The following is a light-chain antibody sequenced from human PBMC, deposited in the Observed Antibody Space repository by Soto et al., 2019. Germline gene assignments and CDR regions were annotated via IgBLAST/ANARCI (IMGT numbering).Light chain of an antibody. V-gene: IGLV2-14*01. CDR1: SSDVGAYNY. CDR2: DVT. Sequence: QSVLTQPASVSGSPGQSVTISCSGSSSDVGAYNYVSWYQRHPGKAPKLMIYDVTNRPSGVSNRCSGSKSGNTASLTISGRQAEDEADYFCSSYTSSSTVVFGGGTKLTVL. CDR3: SSYTSSSTVV. J-gene: IGLJ3*02.